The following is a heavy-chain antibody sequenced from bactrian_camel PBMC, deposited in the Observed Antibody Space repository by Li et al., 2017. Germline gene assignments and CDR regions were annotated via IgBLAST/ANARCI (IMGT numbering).Heavy chain of an antibody. CDR3: AADRDDLGDYSDYEPCTDFPY. V-gene: IGHV3S54*01. CDR1: SITDGIDA. CDR2: TYTGFGST. Sequence: QVQLVESGGGSVQAGQSLRLSCAASSITDGIDAMAWFRQAPGKEREGIATTYTGFGSTFHANSVKGRLTISHDAAKNTVYLQMNNLKPEDTAMYYGAADRDDLGDYSDYEPCTDFPYWGQGTQVTVS. J-gene: IGHJ6*01. D-gene: IGHD4*01.